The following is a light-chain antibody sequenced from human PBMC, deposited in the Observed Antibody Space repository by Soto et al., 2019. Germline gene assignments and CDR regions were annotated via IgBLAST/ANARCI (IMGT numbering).Light chain of an antibody. CDR2: EVS. CDR1: SSDVGSYNL. J-gene: IGLJ2*01. V-gene: IGLV2-23*02. CDR3: CSYAGSSTL. Sequence: QSALTQPASVSGSPGQSITISCTGTSSDVGSYNLVSWYQQHPGKAPKLMIYEVSKRPSGVSNRFSGSKSGNTASLTISGLQAEDEADYYCCSYAGSSTLFGGGTNSPS.